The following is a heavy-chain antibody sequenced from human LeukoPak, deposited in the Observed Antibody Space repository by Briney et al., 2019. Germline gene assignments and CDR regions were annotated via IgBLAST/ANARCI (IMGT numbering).Heavy chain of an antibody. Sequence: PGGSLRLSCAASGFTFSSYAMSWVRQAPGKGLEWVSDISDSGGNTHYADSVKGQFTISRDNSKNTLYLQMNSLRTEDTAVYYCARDYDYWGQGTLVTVSS. CDR1: GFTFSSYA. J-gene: IGHJ4*02. V-gene: IGHV3-23*01. CDR2: ISDSGGNT. CDR3: ARDYDY.